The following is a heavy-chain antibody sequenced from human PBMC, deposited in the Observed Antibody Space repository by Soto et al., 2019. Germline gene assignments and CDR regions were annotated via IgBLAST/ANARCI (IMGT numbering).Heavy chain of an antibody. Sequence: QVQLQESGPGLVKPSETLSLTCAVSGGSISSSNWWSWVRQPPGKGLEWIGEIYHSGSTNYNPSLKSRVTISVDKSKNQFALKLSSVTAADAAVYYCATVGRSSGNGMDVWGQGTTVTVSS. D-gene: IGHD6-6*01. CDR1: GGSISSSNW. J-gene: IGHJ6*02. CDR2: IYHSGST. CDR3: ATVGRSSGNGMDV. V-gene: IGHV4-4*02.